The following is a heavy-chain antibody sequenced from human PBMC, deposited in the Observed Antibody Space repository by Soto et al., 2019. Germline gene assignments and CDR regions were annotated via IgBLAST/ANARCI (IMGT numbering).Heavy chain of an antibody. CDR1: GYSFTSYY. V-gene: IGHV1-46*03. CDR3: TRVTIAGARNGFDI. Sequence: ASVKVSCKASGYSFTSYYLLWVRQAPGQGLEWMGIINPRGGSASYAQKFQGRITMTRDTSTSTVYMELSSLRSEDTAVYYCTRVTIAGARNGFDIWGQGTMVTVSS. CDR2: INPRGGSA. J-gene: IGHJ3*02. D-gene: IGHD2-21*01.